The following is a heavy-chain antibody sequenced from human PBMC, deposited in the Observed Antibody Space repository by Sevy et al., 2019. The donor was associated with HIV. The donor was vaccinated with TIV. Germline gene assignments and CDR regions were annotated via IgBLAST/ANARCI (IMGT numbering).Heavy chain of an antibody. CDR1: GFTFSDAW. J-gene: IGHJ1*01. CDR2: IRSEGDGGTT. Sequence: GGSLRLSCAASGFTFSDAWMSWVRQAPRKGLEWVGRIRSEGDGGTTEYAAPVKGRFSIARDDSKNIVYVQMNSLKTEDTGVYYCTTEGADWSQGTLVTVSS. CDR3: TTEGAD. V-gene: IGHV3-15*01.